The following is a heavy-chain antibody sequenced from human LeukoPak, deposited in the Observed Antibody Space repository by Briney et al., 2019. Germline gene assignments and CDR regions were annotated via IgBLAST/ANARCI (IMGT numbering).Heavy chain of an antibody. CDR2: INHSGST. CDR1: GGSFSGYY. V-gene: IGHV4-34*01. J-gene: IGHJ5*02. Sequence: PSETLSLTCAVYGGSFSGYYWSWIRQPPGKGLEWIGEINHSGSTNYNPSLKSRVTISVDTSENQFSPKLSSVTAADTAVYYCARFSGKITMVRGVFFDPWGQGTLVTVSS. CDR3: ARFSGKITMVRGVFFDP. D-gene: IGHD3-10*01.